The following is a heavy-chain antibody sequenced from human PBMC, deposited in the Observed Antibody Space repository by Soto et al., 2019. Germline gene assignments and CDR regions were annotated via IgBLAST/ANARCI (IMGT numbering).Heavy chain of an antibody. D-gene: IGHD3-3*01. V-gene: IGHV4-31*03. CDR1: GGSISSGNDY. J-gene: IGHJ6*03. CDR2: IYYSGNT. Sequence: SETLSLTCIVSGGSISSGNDYWIWIRQHPGKGLEWLGYIYYSGNTNYNPSLKSRLTISLETSKNQFSLKLSSVTAADTAVYYCARGKAYFWSGYYVRGPYYYYYMDVWGKGTTVTVSS. CDR3: ARGKAYFWSGYYVRGPYYYYYMDV.